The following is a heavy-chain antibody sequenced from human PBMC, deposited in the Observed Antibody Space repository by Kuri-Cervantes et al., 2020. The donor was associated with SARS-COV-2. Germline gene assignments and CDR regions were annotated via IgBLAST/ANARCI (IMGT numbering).Heavy chain of an antibody. J-gene: IGHJ5*02. CDR3: AGGYSSGWPDH. V-gene: IGHV3-7*01. CDR2: MKRDGSEK. CDR1: GFTFSSDW. D-gene: IGHD6-19*01. Sequence: GESLKISCAASGFTFSSDWMTWVRKAPGKGLEWVASMKRDGSEKYYVDSVKGRFTISRDNAKNSLDLQVNSLRPDDTAVYYCAGGYSSGWPDHWGQGTLVTVSS.